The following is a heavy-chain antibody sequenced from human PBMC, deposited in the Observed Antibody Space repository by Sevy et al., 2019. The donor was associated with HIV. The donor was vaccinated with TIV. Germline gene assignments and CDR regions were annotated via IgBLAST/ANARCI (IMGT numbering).Heavy chain of an antibody. J-gene: IGHJ4*02. V-gene: IGHV3-30-3*01. Sequence: GSLRLSCAASEFRFSTYAMHWVRQAPGKGLEWVAVISYDGSSHYYADSVKGRFTISRDNSKNTLFLQMNSLRLEDTAFYYCARDAGYSTDWYPSDYWGQGTLVTVSS. CDR2: ISYDGSSH. CDR3: ARDAGYSTDWYPSDY. D-gene: IGHD6-19*01. CDR1: EFRFSTYA.